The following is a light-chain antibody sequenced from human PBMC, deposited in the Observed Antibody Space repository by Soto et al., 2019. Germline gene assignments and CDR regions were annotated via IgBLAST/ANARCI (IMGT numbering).Light chain of an antibody. Sequence: DIVMTQSPDSLAVSLGERATINCKSSQSVLYSSNNKNYLTWYQQKPGQPPKLLIYWASTRESGVPDRFSGSRSGTDFTLTVSSLQAGDGAVYYCQQYYSTPWTFGQGTKVEIK. CDR3: QQYYSTPWT. CDR2: WAS. CDR1: QSVLYSSNNKNY. J-gene: IGKJ1*01. V-gene: IGKV4-1*01.